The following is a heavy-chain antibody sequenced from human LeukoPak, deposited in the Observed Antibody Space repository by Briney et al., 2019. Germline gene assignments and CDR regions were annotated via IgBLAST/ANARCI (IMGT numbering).Heavy chain of an antibody. CDR3: ARDVYSSSWYYYYMDV. Sequence: SGGSLRLSCAASGFTFSDYYMSWIRQAPGKGLEWVSYISSSGSTIYYADSVKGRFTISRDNAKNSLYLQMNSLRAEDTAVYYCARDVYSSSWYYYYMDVWGKGTTVTVSS. CDR1: GFTFSDYY. V-gene: IGHV3-11*04. J-gene: IGHJ6*03. D-gene: IGHD6-13*01. CDR2: ISSSGSTI.